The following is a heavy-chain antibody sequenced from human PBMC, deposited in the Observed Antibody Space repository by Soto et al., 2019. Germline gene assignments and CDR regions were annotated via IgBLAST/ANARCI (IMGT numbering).Heavy chain of an antibody. CDR1: GFSLSTSGVG. D-gene: IGHD2-2*01. Sequence: SGPTLVNPTQTLTLTCTFSGFSLSTSGVGVGWIRQPPGKALEWLALIYWNDDKRYSPSLKSRLTITKDTSKNQVVLTMNNMDPVDTATYYCAHRHVVVKAAVLYYGMDVWGQGTTVTVSS. CDR3: AHRHVVVKAAVLYYGMDV. J-gene: IGHJ6*02. CDR2: IYWNDDK. V-gene: IGHV2-5*01.